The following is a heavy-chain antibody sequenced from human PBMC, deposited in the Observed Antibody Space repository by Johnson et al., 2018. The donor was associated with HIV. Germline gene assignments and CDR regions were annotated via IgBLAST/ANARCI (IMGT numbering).Heavy chain of an antibody. Sequence: EVQLVESGGGVVQPGRSLRLSCAASGFTFSRYWMTWVRQAPGKGLEWVANIKQDGSERYYVDSLKGRFTISRDNAKNSLYLQMNSLRAEDTAVFHCARGDVGAFDIWGQGTMVTVSS. D-gene: IGHD1-26*01. CDR3: ARGDVGAFDI. J-gene: IGHJ3*02. CDR1: GFTFSRYW. CDR2: IKQDGSER. V-gene: IGHV3-7*01.